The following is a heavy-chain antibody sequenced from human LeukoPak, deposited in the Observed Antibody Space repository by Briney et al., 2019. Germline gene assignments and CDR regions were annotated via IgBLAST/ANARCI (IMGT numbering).Heavy chain of an antibody. CDR2: TSGSGGST. D-gene: IGHD2-2*01. J-gene: IGHJ5*01. CDR1: GFTFSTYG. Sequence: GGTLRLSCGASGFTFSTYGMSWVRPAPGKGLEWVSATSGSGGSTYYADSVKGRFTISRENSKNSLYLQMNSLRAEDTAVYYCAKDRHAPGRYCSSTSCFPFDSWGQGTLVTVSS. V-gene: IGHV3-23*01. CDR3: AKDRHAPGRYCSSTSCFPFDS.